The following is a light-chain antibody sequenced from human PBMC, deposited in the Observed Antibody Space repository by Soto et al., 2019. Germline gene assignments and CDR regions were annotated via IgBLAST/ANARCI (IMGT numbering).Light chain of an antibody. CDR2: GAS. J-gene: IGKJ1*01. CDR3: LQYHYWWT. Sequence: EIVLTQSPGTLSLSPGERATLSCRASQSISNNFAWFQQKPGQSPRLLIYGASNRATGVSARFSGSGSGTEFTLTISSLQSEDFAVYYCLQYHYWWTFGQGTKVDIK. V-gene: IGKV3-15*01. CDR1: QSISNN.